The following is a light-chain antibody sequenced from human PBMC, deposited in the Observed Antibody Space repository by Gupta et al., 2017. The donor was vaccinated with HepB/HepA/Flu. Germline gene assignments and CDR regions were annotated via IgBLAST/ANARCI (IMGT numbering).Light chain of an antibody. CDR1: SSNIGAGYD. CDR2: GNN. CDR3: QSYDSSLSGL. Sequence: QSVLTQPPSVSGAPGQRITISCTGSSSNIGAGYDVHWYQQPPGTAPKLLIYGNNNRPSGVPDRFSGSKSGTSASLAITGLQAEDEADYYCQSYDSSLSGLFGGGTKLTVL. V-gene: IGLV1-40*01. J-gene: IGLJ2*01.